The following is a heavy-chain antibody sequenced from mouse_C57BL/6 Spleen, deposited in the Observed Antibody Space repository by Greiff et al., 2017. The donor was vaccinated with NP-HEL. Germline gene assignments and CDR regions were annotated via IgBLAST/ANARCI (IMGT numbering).Heavy chain of an antibody. Sequence: QVHVKQSGAELVRPGASVTLSCKASGYTFTDYEMHWVKQTPVHGLEWIGAIDPETGGTAYNQKFKGKAILTADKSSSTAYMELRSLTSEDSAVYDWTRNYGLFDYWGQGTTLTVSS. D-gene: IGHD1-2*01. CDR3: TRNYGLFDY. CDR1: GYTFTDYE. J-gene: IGHJ2*01. V-gene: IGHV1-15*01. CDR2: IDPETGGT.